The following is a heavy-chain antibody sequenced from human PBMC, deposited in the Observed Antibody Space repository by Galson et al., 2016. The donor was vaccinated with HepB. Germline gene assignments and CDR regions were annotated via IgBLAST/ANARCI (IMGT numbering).Heavy chain of an antibody. D-gene: IGHD3-16*02. CDR1: GFTFDDYA. V-gene: IGHV3-9*01. CDR2: ISWSSGSI. J-gene: IGHJ3*02. Sequence: SLRLSCAASGFTFDDYAMHWVRQAPGKGLEWVSGISWSSGSIDYADSVKGRFTISRDNSKNTLYLQMNSLRVEDTAVYYCASFGGVIAYDAFDIWGQGTMVTVSS. CDR3: ASFGGVIAYDAFDI.